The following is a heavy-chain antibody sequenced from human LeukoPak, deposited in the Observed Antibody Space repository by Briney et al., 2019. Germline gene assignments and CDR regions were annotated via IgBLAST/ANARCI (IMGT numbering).Heavy chain of an antibody. CDR3: ARDTYYYGSGSHYFDY. D-gene: IGHD3-10*01. CDR1: GGSISSYY. CDR2: INHSGST. Sequence: SETLSLTCTVSGGSISSYYWTWIRQPPGKGLEWIGEINHSGSTNYNPSLESRVTISVHTSKNQFSLKLSSVTAADTAVYYCARDTYYYGSGSHYFDYWGQGTLVTVSS. V-gene: IGHV4-34*01. J-gene: IGHJ4*02.